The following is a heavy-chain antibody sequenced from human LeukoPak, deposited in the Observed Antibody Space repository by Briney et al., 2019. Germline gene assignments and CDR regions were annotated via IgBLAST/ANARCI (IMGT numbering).Heavy chain of an antibody. D-gene: IGHD6-13*01. CDR1: GFPFSSYT. V-gene: IGHV3-48*04. Sequence: GGSLRLSCAASGFPFSSYTMNWVRQAPGRGLGWVSYINTGSTTIYYADSVKGRFTTSRDNAKNSLFLQMNSLRAEDTAVYYCARDLIAATDFWGQGTLVTVSS. CDR2: INTGSTTI. CDR3: ARDLIAATDF. J-gene: IGHJ4*02.